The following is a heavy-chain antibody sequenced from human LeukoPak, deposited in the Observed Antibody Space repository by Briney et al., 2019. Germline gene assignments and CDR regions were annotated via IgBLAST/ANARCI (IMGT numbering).Heavy chain of an antibody. CDR2: IIPLFGTA. CDR1: GGTFSSYA. J-gene: IGHJ3*02. D-gene: IGHD5-24*01. Sequence: ASVKVSCKASGGTFSSYAISWVRQAPGQGLEWMGGIIPLFGTANYAQKFQGRVTITTDESTSTAYMALSSLRSEDTAVYYCAREGEDGYNRGRGAFNMCGQGTMVTVSS. CDR3: AREGEDGYNRGRGAFNM. V-gene: IGHV1-69*05.